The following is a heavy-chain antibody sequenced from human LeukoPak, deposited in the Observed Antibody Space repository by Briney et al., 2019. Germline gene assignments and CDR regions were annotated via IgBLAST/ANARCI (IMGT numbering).Heavy chain of an antibody. Sequence: PGRSLRLSCAASGFTFRSYAMHWVRQAPGKGLEWVAVISYDGSNKYYADSVKGRFTISRDNSKNTLYLQMNSLRPEDTAVYYCARSRGYFGAFLHADYFDYWGQGTLVTVSS. CDR3: ARSRGYFGAFLHADYFDY. CDR2: ISYDGSNK. CDR1: GFTFRSYA. D-gene: IGHD3-10*01. V-gene: IGHV3-30*04. J-gene: IGHJ4*02.